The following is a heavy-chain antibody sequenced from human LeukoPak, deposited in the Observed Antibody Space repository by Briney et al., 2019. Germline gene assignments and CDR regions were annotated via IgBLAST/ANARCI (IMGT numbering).Heavy chain of an antibody. CDR1: GGSFSGYY. J-gene: IGHJ3*02. D-gene: IGHD2-15*01. CDR3: ATAWACSGGSCFSGRSDAFDI. CDR2: INHSGST. Sequence: SETLSLTCAVYGGSFSGYYWSWIRQPPGKGLEWIGEINHSGSTNYNPSLKSRVTMSVDTSKNQFSLKLSSVTAADTAVYYCATAWACSGGSCFSGRSDAFDIWGQGTMVTVSS. V-gene: IGHV4-34*01.